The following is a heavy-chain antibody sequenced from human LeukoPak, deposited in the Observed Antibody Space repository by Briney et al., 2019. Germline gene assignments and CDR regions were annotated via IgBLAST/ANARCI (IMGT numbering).Heavy chain of an antibody. V-gene: IGHV3-43D*03. CDR2: ISWDGGST. J-gene: IGHJ4*02. Sequence: TGGSLRLSCAASGFTFDDYAMHWVRQAPGKGLEWVSLISWDGGSTYYADSVKGRFTISRDNSKNSLYLQMNSLRAEDTALYYCAKGYYDSSGYLIDWGQGTLVTVSS. D-gene: IGHD3-22*01. CDR3: AKGYYDSSGYLID. CDR1: GFTFDDYA.